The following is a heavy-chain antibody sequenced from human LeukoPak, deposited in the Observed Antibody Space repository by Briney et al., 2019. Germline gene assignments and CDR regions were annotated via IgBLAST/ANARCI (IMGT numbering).Heavy chain of an antibody. CDR3: ARHRRRSIIGTASSRGFDS. J-gene: IGHJ4*02. D-gene: IGHD3-10*01. V-gene: IGHV5-51*01. CDR2: IYPADSDT. CDR1: GYRFTTYW. Sequence: GESLKISCKGSGYRFTTYWIGWVRQMPGKGLEWMGIIYPADSDTTYSPSFQGQVTISADKSISTAFLQWSSLKASDTAMYYCARHRRRSIIGTASSRGFDSWGQGTLVTVSS.